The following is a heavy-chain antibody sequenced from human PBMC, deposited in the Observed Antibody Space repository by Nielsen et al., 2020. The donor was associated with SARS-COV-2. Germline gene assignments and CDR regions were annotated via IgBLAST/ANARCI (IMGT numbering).Heavy chain of an antibody. J-gene: IGHJ4*02. Sequence: ASVKVSCKASGYTFTGHYIHWVRQAPGQGLEWVGIINSSGGSTSYAQKFQGRVTMTRDTSTSTVYMELSSLRSDDTAVYYCARDSSGTYRRVDYWGQGTLVTVSS. CDR1: GYTFTGHY. V-gene: IGHV1-46*01. CDR3: ARDSSGTYRRVDY. D-gene: IGHD3-22*01. CDR2: INSSGGST.